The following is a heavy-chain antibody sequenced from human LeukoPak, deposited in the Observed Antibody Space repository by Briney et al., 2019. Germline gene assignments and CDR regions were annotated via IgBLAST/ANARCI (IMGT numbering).Heavy chain of an antibody. V-gene: IGHV3-30*18. CDR3: AKDWGVSGWYNWFNS. Sequence: PGTSLRLSCEVSGFTINNRGMHWVRQAPGKGLEWVAMISHDGNVEFCLDSVKGRFTISRDNSKNTLYLQMNSLTTDDTAIYYCAKDWGVSGWYNWFNSWGQGTQVTVSS. CDR2: ISHDGNVE. D-gene: IGHD6-19*01. CDR1: GFTINNRG. J-gene: IGHJ5*01.